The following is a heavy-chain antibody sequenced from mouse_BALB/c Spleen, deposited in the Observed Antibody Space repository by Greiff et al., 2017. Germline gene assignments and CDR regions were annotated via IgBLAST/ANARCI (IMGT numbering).Heavy chain of an antibody. CDR1: GYTFTDYW. CDR2: IDTSDSYT. D-gene: IGHD1-2*01. J-gene: IGHJ3*01. V-gene: IGHV1-69*01. CDR3: THYGFAY. Sequence: VQLQQPGAELVMPGASVKMSCKASGYTFTDYWMHWVKQRPGQGLEWIGAIDTSDSYTSYNQKFKGKATLTVDESSSTAYMQLSSLTSEDSAVYYCTHYGFAYWGQGTLVTVSA.